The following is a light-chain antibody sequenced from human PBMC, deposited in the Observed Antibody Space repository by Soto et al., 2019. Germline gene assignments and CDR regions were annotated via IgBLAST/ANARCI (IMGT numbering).Light chain of an antibody. Sequence: EIVLTQSPGTLSLSPGERATLSCRASQSVSSSYLAWYQQKPGQAPRLLIYGASSRATGIPDRFSGSGSGTDFTLTISRLEPEDFAVDYCQQYDSASRVTFGQGTRLEI. CDR3: QQYDSASRVT. V-gene: IGKV3-20*01. CDR2: GAS. J-gene: IGKJ5*01. CDR1: QSVSSSY.